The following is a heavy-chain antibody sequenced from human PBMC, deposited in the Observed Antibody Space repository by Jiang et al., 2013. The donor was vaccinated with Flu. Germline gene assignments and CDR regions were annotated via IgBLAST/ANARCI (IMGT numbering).Heavy chain of an antibody. CDR3: AREGRDILTGYYCCGTPI. CDR2: LYYSGSA. J-gene: IGHJ3*02. D-gene: IGHD3-9*01. Sequence: LLKPSETLSLACTVSGGPISSSAYYWGWIRQPPGKGLEWIGSLYYSGSAYYNPSLKSRVTISVDTSKNQFSLKLSSVTAADTAVYYCAREGRDILTGYYCCGTPIWDQGTMVTVSS. CDR1: GGPISSSAYY. V-gene: IGHV4-39*07.